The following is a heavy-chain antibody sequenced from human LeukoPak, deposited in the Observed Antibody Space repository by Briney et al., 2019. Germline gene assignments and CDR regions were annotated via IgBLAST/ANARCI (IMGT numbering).Heavy chain of an antibody. V-gene: IGHV3-53*01. Sequence: PGGSLRLSCAASGFTVSSNYMSWVRQAPGKGLEWVSVIYSGGSTYYADSVKGRFTISRDNSKNTLYLQMNSLRAEDTAVYYCAGTVVKGYYYYYYMDVWGKGTTATVSS. CDR3: AGTVVKGYYYYYYMDV. J-gene: IGHJ6*03. D-gene: IGHD4-23*01. CDR2: IYSGGST. CDR1: GFTVSSNY.